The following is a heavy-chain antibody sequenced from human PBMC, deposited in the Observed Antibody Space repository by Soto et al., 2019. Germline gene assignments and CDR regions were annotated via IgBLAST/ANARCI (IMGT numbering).Heavy chain of an antibody. CDR3: ARVPDY. V-gene: IGHV4-39*07. CDR1: GGSISSSNSY. Sequence: SETLSLTCTVSGGSISSSNSYWGWIRQPPGKGLEWIGTIYYNVSTYYNPSLKSRVTISVDTSKNQFSLKLSTVTAADTAVYYCARVPDYWGQGTLVTVSS. CDR2: IYYNVST. J-gene: IGHJ4*02.